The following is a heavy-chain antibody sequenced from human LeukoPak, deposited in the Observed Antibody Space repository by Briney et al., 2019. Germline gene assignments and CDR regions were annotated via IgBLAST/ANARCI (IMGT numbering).Heavy chain of an antibody. D-gene: IGHD5-18*01. CDR2: INPNSGGT. J-gene: IGHJ5*02. CDR1: GYTFTGYY. V-gene: IGHV1-2*02. Sequence: GASVKVSCKASGYTFTGYYMHWVRQAPGQGLEWMGWINPNSGGTNYAQKFQGRVTMTRDTSISTAYMELSRLRSDDTAVYYCARDLQDTAMVMRFDPWGQGTLVTVSS. CDR3: ARDLQDTAMVMRFDP.